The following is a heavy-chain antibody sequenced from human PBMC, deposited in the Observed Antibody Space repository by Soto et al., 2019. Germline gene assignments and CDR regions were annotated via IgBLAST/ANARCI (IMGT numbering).Heavy chain of an antibody. D-gene: IGHD3-10*01. CDR3: AKNYYGAGSYLMMDDY. CDR2: ISYDGNNK. CDR1: AFSFSSYA. J-gene: IGHJ4*02. Sequence: QVQLVESGGGVVQPGRSLRLSCVASAFSFSSYAMHWVRQAPGKGLEWVAVISYDGNNKWYADSVKGRFTISRDKYENTLYLQMTSLRAEDTAVYCCAKNYYGAGSYLMMDDYWGQGTLVTVSA. V-gene: IGHV3-30*18.